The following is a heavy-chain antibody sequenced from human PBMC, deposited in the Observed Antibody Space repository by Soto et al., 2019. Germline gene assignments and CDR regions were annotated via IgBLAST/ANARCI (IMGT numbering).Heavy chain of an antibody. V-gene: IGHV3-15*07. D-gene: IGHD5-12*01. CDR3: TTYPNSGYAT. J-gene: IGHJ5*02. CDR1: GFTFSNAW. CDR2: IKSNADGGAA. Sequence: GGSLRLSCAASGFTFSNAWLNWVRQAPGKGLEWVGRIKSNADGGAADYAAPVKGRFTISRDDSKNTLYLQMNSLKTGETAVYYCTTYPNSGYATWGQGTLVTVSS.